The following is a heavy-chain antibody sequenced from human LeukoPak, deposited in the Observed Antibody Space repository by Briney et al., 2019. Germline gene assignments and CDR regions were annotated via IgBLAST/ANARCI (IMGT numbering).Heavy chain of an antibody. D-gene: IGHD1-26*01. Sequence: GGSLRLSCAASGFTFSSYAMSWVRQAPGKGLEWVSFISGSGVSTYYADSVKGRFTISRDNSKNTLYLQMNSLRVEDTAVYYCAKDASWGLSGTYRENWFDPWGQGTLVTVSS. V-gene: IGHV3-23*01. CDR3: AKDASWGLSGTYRENWFDP. J-gene: IGHJ5*02. CDR2: ISGSGVST. CDR1: GFTFSSYA.